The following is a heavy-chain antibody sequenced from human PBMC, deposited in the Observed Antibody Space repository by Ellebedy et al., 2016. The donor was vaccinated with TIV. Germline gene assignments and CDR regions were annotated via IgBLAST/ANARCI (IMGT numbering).Heavy chain of an antibody. CDR3: ARENGVGASNYYYYGMDV. D-gene: IGHD2-8*01. CDR1: GYTFTSYA. J-gene: IGHJ6*02. Sequence: ASVKVSXXASGYTFTSYAMHWVRQAPGQRLEWMGWINAGNGNTKYSQKFQGRVTITRDTSASTAYMELSSLRSEDTAVYYCARENGVGASNYYYYGMDVWGQGTTVTVSS. CDR2: INAGNGNT. V-gene: IGHV1-3*01.